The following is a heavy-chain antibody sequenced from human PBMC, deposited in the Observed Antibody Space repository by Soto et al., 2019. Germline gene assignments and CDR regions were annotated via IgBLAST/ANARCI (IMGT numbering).Heavy chain of an antibody. J-gene: IGHJ4*02. V-gene: IGHV3-33*01. D-gene: IGHD1-20*01. CDR1: GFTFSSYG. CDR2: IWYDGSNK. CDR3: ARDEVSRVY. Sequence: QVQLVESGGGVVQPGRSLRLSCAASGFTFSSYGMHWVRQAPGKGLVWVAVIWYDGSNKYYADSVKGRFTISRDNSKNSLYLQMNSLRDEDTAVYYCARDEVSRVYWGKGALVTVSS.